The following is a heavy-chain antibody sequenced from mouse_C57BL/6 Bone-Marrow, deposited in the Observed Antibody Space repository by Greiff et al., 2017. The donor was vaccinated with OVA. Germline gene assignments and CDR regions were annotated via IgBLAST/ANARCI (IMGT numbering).Heavy chain of an antibody. D-gene: IGHD2-2*01. CDR2: ISSGSSTI. V-gene: IGHV5-17*01. J-gene: IGHJ4*01. Sequence: VQLQQSGGGLVKPGGSLKLSCAASGFTFSDYGMHWVRQAPEKGLEWVAYISSGSSTIYYADTVKGRFTIARDNAKNTLFLQMTSLRSEDTAMYYCARRGGYPYYYAMDYWGQGTSVTVSS. CDR3: ARRGGYPYYYAMDY. CDR1: GFTFSDYG.